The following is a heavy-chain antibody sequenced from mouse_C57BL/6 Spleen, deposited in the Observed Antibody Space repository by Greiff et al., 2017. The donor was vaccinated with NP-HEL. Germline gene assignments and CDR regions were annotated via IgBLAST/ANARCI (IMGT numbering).Heavy chain of an antibody. CDR1: GYSFTGYY. Sequence: EVQLQQSGPELVKPGASVKISCKASGYSFTGYYMNWVKQSPEKSLEWIGEINPSTGGTTYNQKFKAKATLTVDKSSSTAYMQLKSLTSEDSAVYYCASGGWEGYFDVWGTGTTVTVSS. CDR3: ASGGWEGYFDV. CDR2: INPSTGGT. J-gene: IGHJ1*03. V-gene: IGHV1-42*01. D-gene: IGHD4-1*01.